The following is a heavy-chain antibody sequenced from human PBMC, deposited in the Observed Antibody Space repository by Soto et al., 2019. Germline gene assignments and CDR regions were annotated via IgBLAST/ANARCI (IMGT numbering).Heavy chain of an antibody. D-gene: IGHD3-16*02. CDR1: GGTFSSYT. CDR2: IIPILGIA. V-gene: IGHV1-69*02. CDR3: ASSFGDYDYIWGSYPDTQFDY. Sequence: EASVKVSCKASGGTFSSYTISWVRQAPGQGLEWMGRIIPILGIANYAQKFQGRVTITADKSTSTAYMELSSLRSEDTAVYYCASSFGDYDYIWGSYPDTQFDYWGQGTLVTVSS. J-gene: IGHJ4*02.